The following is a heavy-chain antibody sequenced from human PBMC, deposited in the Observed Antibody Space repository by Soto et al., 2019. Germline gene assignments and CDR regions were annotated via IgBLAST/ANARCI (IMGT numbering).Heavy chain of an antibody. CDR3: VQTTGWPGFEF. V-gene: IGHV1-3*01. Sequence: ASLKVSCKTSGSTFTSYAMHCVRQAPGQRLEWMGWINAGNGNTKYSQKFQGRVTITRDTSASTAYMELSSLRSEDTAVYYCVQTTGWPGFEFWGQGTLVTVSS. J-gene: IGHJ4*02. CDR2: INAGNGNT. CDR1: GSTFTSYA. D-gene: IGHD6-19*01.